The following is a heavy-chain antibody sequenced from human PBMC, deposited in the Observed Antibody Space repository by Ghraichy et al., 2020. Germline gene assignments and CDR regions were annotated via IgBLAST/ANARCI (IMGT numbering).Heavy chain of an antibody. CDR3: ARLLSGFYDSSGYEFYYYHGVDA. D-gene: IGHD3-22*01. Sequence: SETLSLTCTVSGDSINNYYWSWIRQPPGMGLEWIAYIYFNGSTNYNPSLKSRVTISVDTSKNQFSLKVRSVTAADTAVYFCARLLSGFYDSSGYEFYYYHGVDAWGQGTTVTVSS. CDR2: IYFNGST. CDR1: GDSINNYY. V-gene: IGHV4-59*01. J-gene: IGHJ6*02.